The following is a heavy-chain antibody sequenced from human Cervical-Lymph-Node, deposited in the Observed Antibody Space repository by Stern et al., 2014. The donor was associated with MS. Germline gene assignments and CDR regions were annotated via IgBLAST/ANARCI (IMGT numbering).Heavy chain of an antibody. CDR1: GVSIGSGGYY. CDR2: IYSSGST. Sequence: QVQLQESGPGLVKPSQTLSLTCTVSGVSIGSGGYYCSWVRQHPGKGLEWIGNIYSSGSTYYTPSLKSRVTISIDMSENQFSLNLTSVTAADTAVYFCARVPLVTTTFDSWGQGTLVTVSS. V-gene: IGHV4-31*03. D-gene: IGHD5-12*01. J-gene: IGHJ4*02. CDR3: ARVPLVTTTFDS.